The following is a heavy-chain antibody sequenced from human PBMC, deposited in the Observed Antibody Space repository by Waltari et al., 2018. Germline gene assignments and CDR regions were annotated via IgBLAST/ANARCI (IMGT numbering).Heavy chain of an antibody. Sequence: QVQLQQWGAGLLKPSETLSLTCAVYGGSFSGYYWSWIRQPPGKGLEWIGEINHSGSTNYNPSLKSRVTISVDTSKNQFSLKLSSVTAADTAVYYCARSRITMVRGVIIISYYYGMDVWGQGTTVIVSS. J-gene: IGHJ6*02. CDR3: ARSRITMVRGVIIISYYYGMDV. CDR1: GGSFSGYY. D-gene: IGHD3-10*01. CDR2: INHSGST. V-gene: IGHV4-34*01.